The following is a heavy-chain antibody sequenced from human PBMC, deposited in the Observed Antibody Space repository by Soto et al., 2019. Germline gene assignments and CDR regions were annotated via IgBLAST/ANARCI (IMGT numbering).Heavy chain of an antibody. CDR2: IYYTGST. D-gene: IGHD6-19*01. Sequence: QVQLQESGPGLVKPSETLSLTCTVSGGSVSGGSYSWNWIRQPPGKALEWIGYIYYTGSTNYNPSFKSRLTISVDTSKNQSCLKLRSVTAADTAVYYCARHGTPVAGCRNDFWGQGTLVTVSS. V-gene: IGHV4-61*01. CDR1: GGSVSGGSYS. CDR3: ARHGTPVAGCRNDF. J-gene: IGHJ4*02.